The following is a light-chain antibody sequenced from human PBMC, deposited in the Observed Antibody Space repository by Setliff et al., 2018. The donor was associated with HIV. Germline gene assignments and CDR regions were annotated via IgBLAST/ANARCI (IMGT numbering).Light chain of an antibody. J-gene: IGLJ1*01. V-gene: IGLV2-14*01. CDR3: SSYSSTSTNYV. CDR2: EVT. CDR1: SDDVGGHDY. Sequence: QSVLTQPASVSGSPGQSITISCSGSSDDVGGHDYVSWYQQFPGKAPKLLIYEVTNRPSEVSDRFSGSKSGNTASLTISGLQTEDEADYYCSSYSSTSTNYVFGSGTKV.